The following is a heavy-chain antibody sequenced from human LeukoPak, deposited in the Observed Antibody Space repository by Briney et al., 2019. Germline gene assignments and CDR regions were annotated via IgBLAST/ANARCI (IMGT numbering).Heavy chain of an antibody. CDR3: ARLLVSSSSSREYYFDY. V-gene: IGHV5-51*01. J-gene: IGHJ4*02. CDR1: GYSFTSYW. Sequence: GESLKISCKGSGYSFTSYWIGWVRQMPGKGLEWTGIIYPGDSDTRYSPSFQGQVTISADKSISTAYLQWSSLKASDTAMYYCARLLVSSSSSREYYFDYWGQGTLVTVSS. CDR2: IYPGDSDT. D-gene: IGHD6-6*01.